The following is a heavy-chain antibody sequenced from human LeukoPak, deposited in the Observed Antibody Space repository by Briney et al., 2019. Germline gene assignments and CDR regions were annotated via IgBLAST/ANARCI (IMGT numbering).Heavy chain of an antibody. CDR3: AREKCGYSYGYCWFDP. CDR1: GFTFSSYA. D-gene: IGHD5-18*01. V-gene: IGHV3-30-3*01. J-gene: IGHJ5*02. Sequence: PGGSLRLSCAASGFTFSSYAMHWVRQAPGKGLEWVAVISYDGSNKYYADSVKGRFTISRDNSKNTLYLRMNSLRAEDTAVYYCAREKCGYSYGYCWFDPWGQGTLVTVSS. CDR2: ISYDGSNK.